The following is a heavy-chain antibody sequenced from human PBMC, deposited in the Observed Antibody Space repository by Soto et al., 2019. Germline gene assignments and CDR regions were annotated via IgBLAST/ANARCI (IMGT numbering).Heavy chain of an antibody. CDR3: AKVRPMRDCTRTSCLGAFDI. Sequence: EVQLLESGGGLVRPGGSLRLSCAASGFTFSSYAMSWVRQTPGKGLEWVSGITASGDTTYYADSVKGRFTISRDNAKNTLYLGMISVRAEDTAVYYCAKVRPMRDCTRTSCLGAFDIWGQGTMVTVS. V-gene: IGHV3-23*01. CDR2: ITASGDTT. J-gene: IGHJ3*02. D-gene: IGHD2-2*01. CDR1: GFTFSSYA.